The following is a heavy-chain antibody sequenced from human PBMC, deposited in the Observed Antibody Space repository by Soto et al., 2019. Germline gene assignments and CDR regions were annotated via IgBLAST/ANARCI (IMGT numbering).Heavy chain of an antibody. V-gene: IGHV6-1*01. Sequence: QTLSLTCAISVDSVSSNSAAWNWIRQSPSRGLEWLGRTYYRSKWYNDYAVSVKSRITINRDTSKNQFSLQVSSVTPEDTAVYYCAKGSSIAARPSYWYFGLWGRGTLVTVSS. CDR2: TYYRSKWYN. CDR1: VDSVSSNSAA. D-gene: IGHD6-6*01. CDR3: AKGSSIAARPSYWYFGL. J-gene: IGHJ2*01.